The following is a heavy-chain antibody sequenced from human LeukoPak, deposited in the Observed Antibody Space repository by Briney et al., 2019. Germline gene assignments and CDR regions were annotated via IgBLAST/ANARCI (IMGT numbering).Heavy chain of an antibody. Sequence: SGGSLRLYCAASGFTFSSYSMNWVRQAPGKGLEWVSSISSSSSYIYYADSVKGRFTISRDNAKNSLYLQMNSLRAEDTAVYYCARDACSGGSCLDYWGQGTLVTVSS. D-gene: IGHD2-15*01. V-gene: IGHV3-21*01. CDR3: ARDACSGGSCLDY. CDR2: ISSSSSYI. CDR1: GFTFSSYS. J-gene: IGHJ4*02.